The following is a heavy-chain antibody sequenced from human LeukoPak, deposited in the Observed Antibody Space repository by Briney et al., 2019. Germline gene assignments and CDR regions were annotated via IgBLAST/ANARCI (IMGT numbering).Heavy chain of an antibody. J-gene: IGHJ5*02. V-gene: IGHV5-51*01. CDR3: ARRVAVAGTYWFDP. D-gene: IGHD6-19*01. CDR2: IYPGDSDT. Sequence: GESLKISCKGSGYSFTSYWIGWVRQMPGKGLEWMGIIYPGDSDTRYSPSFQGQVPTSADKSISPAYLQWSSLKASDTAMYYCARRVAVAGTYWFDPWGQGTLVTVSS. CDR1: GYSFTSYW.